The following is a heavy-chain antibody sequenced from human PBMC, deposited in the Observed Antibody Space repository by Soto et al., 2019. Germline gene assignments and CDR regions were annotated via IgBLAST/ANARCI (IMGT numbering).Heavy chain of an antibody. CDR2: IWNDGSKQ. J-gene: IGHJ4*02. D-gene: IGHD4-17*01. CDR3: AGDNDYGATAIAL. Sequence: QVQLVESGGGVVQPGRSLRLSCVASGFTFSRYGTHWVRQAPGKGLEWVAVIWNDGSKQVYDDSVKGRFTISRDNSKNTLSWEMESLRDEDTSVYFGAGDNDYGATAIALWEQGTLVPFSS. V-gene: IGHV3-33*01. CDR1: GFTFSRYG.